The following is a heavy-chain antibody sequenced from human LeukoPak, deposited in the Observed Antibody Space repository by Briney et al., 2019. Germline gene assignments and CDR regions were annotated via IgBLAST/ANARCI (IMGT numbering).Heavy chain of an antibody. CDR3: ARDSSGYYHGAYYYYMDV. CDR2: ISSSGSTI. J-gene: IGHJ6*03. D-gene: IGHD3-22*01. V-gene: IGHV3-48*03. Sequence: HTGGSLRLSCAASGFTFSSYEMNWVRQAPGKGLEWVSYISSSGSTIYYADSVKGRFTISRDNAKNSLYLQMNSLRVEDTAVYYCARDSSGYYHGAYYYYMDVWGKGTTVTVSS. CDR1: GFTFSSYE.